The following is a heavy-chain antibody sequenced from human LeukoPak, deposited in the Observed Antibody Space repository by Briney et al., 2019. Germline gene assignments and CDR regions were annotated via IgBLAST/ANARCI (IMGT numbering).Heavy chain of an antibody. Sequence: SVKVSCKASGGTFSSYAISWVRQAPGQGLEWMGGIIPIFGTANYAQKFQGRVTITADESTSTAYMELSSLRSEDTAVYYCARAAGYSSSWYFLGGGSQHYYMDVWGKGTTVTVSS. D-gene: IGHD6-13*01. J-gene: IGHJ6*03. CDR2: IIPIFGTA. V-gene: IGHV1-69*13. CDR3: ARAAGYSSSWYFLGGGSQHYYMDV. CDR1: GGTFSSYA.